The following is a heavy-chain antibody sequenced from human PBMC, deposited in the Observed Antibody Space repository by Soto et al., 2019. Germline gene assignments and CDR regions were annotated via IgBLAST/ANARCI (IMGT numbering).Heavy chain of an antibody. CDR1: GFSFSNYG. D-gene: IGHD4-17*01. V-gene: IGHV3-33*01. CDR2: IWYDGTNK. CDR3: AREGESTVREAFDI. J-gene: IGHJ3*02. Sequence: QVQLVDSGGGVVQPGRSLRLSCAASGFSFSNYGMHWVRQAPGKGLEWVAVIWYDGTNKYYVDSVKGRFTISRDNSKNTQYLQMNSLRAEDTAVYYCAREGESTVREAFDIWGQGTRVTVSS.